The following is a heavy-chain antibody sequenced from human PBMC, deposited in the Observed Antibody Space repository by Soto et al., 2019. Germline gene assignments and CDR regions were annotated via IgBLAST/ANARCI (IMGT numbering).Heavy chain of an antibody. Sequence: QVQLVESGGGVVQPGRSLRLSCAASGFTFSSYGMHWVRQAPGKGLEWVAVIWYDGSNKYYADSVKGRFTISRDNSKNTLYLQMNSLRAEDTAVYYCARGYYDSSGYPYYFAYWGQGTLVTVSS. J-gene: IGHJ4*02. D-gene: IGHD3-22*01. CDR1: GFTFSSYG. CDR3: ARGYYDSSGYPYYFAY. CDR2: IWYDGSNK. V-gene: IGHV3-33*01.